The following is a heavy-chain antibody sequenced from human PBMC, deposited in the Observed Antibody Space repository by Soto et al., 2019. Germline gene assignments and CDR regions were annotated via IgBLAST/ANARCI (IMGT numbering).Heavy chain of an antibody. CDR1: GYTFTGYY. CDR2: INPNSGGT. Sequence: ASVKVSCKASGYTFTGYYMHWVRQAPGQGLEWMGWINPNSGGTNYAQKFQGWVTMTRDTSISTAYMELSRLRSDDTAVYYCARGEGEINMVRGVSGNGRLIDFWGQGTLVTVS. D-gene: IGHD3-10*01. J-gene: IGHJ4*02. CDR3: ARGEGEINMVRGVSGNGRLIDF. V-gene: IGHV1-2*04.